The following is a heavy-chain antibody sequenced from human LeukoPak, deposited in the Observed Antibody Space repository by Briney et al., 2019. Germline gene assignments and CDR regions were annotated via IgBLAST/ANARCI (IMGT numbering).Heavy chain of an antibody. Sequence: SQTLSLTCTVSGGSISSGSYYWSWIRQPAGKGLEWIGRIYTSGSTNYNPSLKGRVTISVDTSKNQFSLKLSSVTAADTAVYYCARNYYDSSGSPFDYWGQGTLVTVSS. J-gene: IGHJ4*02. CDR1: GGSISSGSYY. CDR3: ARNYYDSSGSPFDY. D-gene: IGHD3-22*01. V-gene: IGHV4-61*02. CDR2: IYTSGST.